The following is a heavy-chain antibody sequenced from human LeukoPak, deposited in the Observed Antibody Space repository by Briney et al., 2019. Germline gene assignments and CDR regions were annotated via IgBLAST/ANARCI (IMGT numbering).Heavy chain of an antibody. CDR1: GGTFSSYA. V-gene: IGHV1-69*05. D-gene: IGHD2-2*01. CDR2: IIPIFGTA. J-gene: IGHJ4*02. Sequence: GASVKVSCKASGGTFSSYAISWVRQAPGQGLEWMGGIIPIFGTANYAQKFQGRATITTDESTSTAYMELSSLRSEDTAVYYCAREYRYCSSTSCDPHYFDYWGQGTLVTVSS. CDR3: AREYRYCSSTSCDPHYFDY.